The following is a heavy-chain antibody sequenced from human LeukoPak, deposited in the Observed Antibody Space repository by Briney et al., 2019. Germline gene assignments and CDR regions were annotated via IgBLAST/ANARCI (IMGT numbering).Heavy chain of an antibody. Sequence: ASVKVSCKASGYTFTNFGISWVRQAPGQGLEWMGWISLYHGNANYAQNFQGRVAMTTDTSTSTAYMELRSLRSDDTAVYYCARDLSEVGYGGYFDYWGQGTLVTVSS. CDR1: GYTFTNFG. J-gene: IGHJ4*02. D-gene: IGHD3-10*01. CDR3: ARDLSEVGYGGYFDY. CDR2: ISLYHGNA. V-gene: IGHV1-18*01.